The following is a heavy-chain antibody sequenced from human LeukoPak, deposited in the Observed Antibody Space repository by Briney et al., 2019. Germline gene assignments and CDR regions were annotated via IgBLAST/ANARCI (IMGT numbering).Heavy chain of an antibody. V-gene: IGHV3-30*04. D-gene: IGHD6-13*01. Sequence: GGSLRLSCAASGFTFSSYAMHWVRQAPGKGLEWVAVISYDGSNKYYADSVKGRFTISRDNSKNTLYLQMNSLRAEDTAVYYCARDKSGSSWFFEVDYYYYMDVWGKGTTVTVSS. CDR2: ISYDGSNK. CDR1: GFTFSSYA. CDR3: ARDKSGSSWFFEVDYYYYMDV. J-gene: IGHJ6*03.